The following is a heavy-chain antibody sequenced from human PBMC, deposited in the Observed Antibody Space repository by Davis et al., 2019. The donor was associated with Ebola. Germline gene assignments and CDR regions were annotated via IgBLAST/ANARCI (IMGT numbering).Heavy chain of an antibody. CDR3: ARDGYYYDSSGYHVVAFDI. D-gene: IGHD3-22*01. Sequence: SETLSLTCAVYGGSFSGYYWSWIRQPPGKGLEWIGEINHSGSTNYNPSLKSRVTISVDTSKNQFSLKLSSVTAADTAVYYCARDGYYYDSSGYHVVAFDIWGQGTMVTVSS. CDR1: GGSFSGYY. J-gene: IGHJ3*02. V-gene: IGHV4-34*01. CDR2: INHSGST.